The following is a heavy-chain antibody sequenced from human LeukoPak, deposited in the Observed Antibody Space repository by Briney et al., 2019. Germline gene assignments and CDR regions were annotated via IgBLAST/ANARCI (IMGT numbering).Heavy chain of an antibody. CDR2: INDDGRST. V-gene: IGHV3-74*01. J-gene: IGHJ4*02. Sequence: PGRSLRLSCAASGFTFSSYWMHWVRQAPGKGLVGVSRINDDGRSTSYADSVKGRFTISRDNAKNTLYLQMNSLRAEDTAVYYCARVRWGGLYYFDYWGQGTLVTVSS. D-gene: IGHD3-16*01. CDR1: GFTFSSYW. CDR3: ARVRWGGLYYFDY.